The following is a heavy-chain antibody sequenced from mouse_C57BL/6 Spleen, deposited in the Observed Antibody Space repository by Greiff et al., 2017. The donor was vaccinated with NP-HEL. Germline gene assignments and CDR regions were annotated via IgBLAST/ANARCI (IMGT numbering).Heavy chain of an antibody. Sequence: EVQLQQSGPGLVKPSQSLSLTCSVTGYSITSGYYWNWIRQFPGNKLEWMGYISYDGSNKYNPSLKNRIFITRDPSKNQLFLKLNSVTTEDTATYYCARGHYSSSFDYWGQGTTLTVSS. CDR3: ARGHYSSSFDY. J-gene: IGHJ2*01. CDR1: GYSITSGYY. D-gene: IGHD1-1*01. V-gene: IGHV3-6*01. CDR2: ISYDGSN.